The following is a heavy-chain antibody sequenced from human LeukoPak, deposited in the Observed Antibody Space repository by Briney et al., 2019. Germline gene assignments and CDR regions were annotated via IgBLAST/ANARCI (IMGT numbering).Heavy chain of an antibody. D-gene: IGHD3-3*01. CDR2: ISNDGTST. CDR1: GLTFSDYW. Sequence: PGGSLRLSCAVSGLTFSDYWMHWVRQAPGKGLVWVSRISNDGTSTSYADSVKGRFTISRDNAKNSLYLQMNSLRAEDTAVYYCARAGVNYDFWSGYFDWGQGTLVTVSS. J-gene: IGHJ4*02. V-gene: IGHV3-74*01. CDR3: ARAGVNYDFWSGYFD.